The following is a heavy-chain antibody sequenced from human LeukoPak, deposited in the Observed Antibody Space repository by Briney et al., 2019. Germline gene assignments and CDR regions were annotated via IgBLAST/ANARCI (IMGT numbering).Heavy chain of an antibody. CDR3: ARVICTGGSCFQNDY. V-gene: IGHV3-48*03. CDR2: INSGATSE. CDR1: GFIFSNFE. J-gene: IGHJ4*02. D-gene: IGHD2-15*01. Sequence: GGSLRLSCTASGFIFSNFEMNWVRQAPGKGLQWLAYINSGATSEYYADSVKGRFTISRDNAKNSLFLQMNSLRVQDAAIYYCARVICTGGSCFQNDYWGQGTLVTVSS.